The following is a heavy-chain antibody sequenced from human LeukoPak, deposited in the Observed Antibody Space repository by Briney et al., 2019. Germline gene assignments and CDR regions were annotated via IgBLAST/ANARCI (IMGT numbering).Heavy chain of an antibody. CDR3: AKDGGLGILWVGELLGYFDY. D-gene: IGHD3-10*01. Sequence: GGSLRLSCAASGFTFSSYAMSWVRQAAGKGLEWVSAISGSGGSTYYADSVKGRFTISRDNSKNTLYLQMNSLRAEDTAVYYCAKDGGLGILWVGELLGYFDYWGQGTLVTVSS. J-gene: IGHJ4*02. CDR1: GFTFSSYA. CDR2: ISGSGGST. V-gene: IGHV3-23*01.